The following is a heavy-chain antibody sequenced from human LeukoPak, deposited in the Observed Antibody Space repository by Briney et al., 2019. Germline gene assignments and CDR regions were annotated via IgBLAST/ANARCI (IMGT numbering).Heavy chain of an antibody. J-gene: IGHJ6*02. V-gene: IGHV4-39*01. D-gene: IGHD3-3*01. CDR3: ARHFGRGITIFGVANYYYYGMDV. Sequence: PSETLSLTCTVSGGSISSGGYYWSWIRQPPGKGLEWIGEINHSGSTNYNPSLKSRVTISVDTSKNQFSLKLSSVTAADTAVYYCARHFGRGITIFGVANYYYYGMDVWGQGTTVTVSS. CDR2: INHSGST. CDR1: GGSISSGGYY.